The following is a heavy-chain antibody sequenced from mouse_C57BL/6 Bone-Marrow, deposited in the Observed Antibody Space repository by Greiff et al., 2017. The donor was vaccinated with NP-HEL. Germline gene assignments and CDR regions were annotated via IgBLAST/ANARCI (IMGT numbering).Heavy chain of an antibody. CDR3: ARHPGYYGSIHFDY. Sequence: DVQLVESGGDLVKPGGSLKLSCAASGFTFSSYGMSWVRQTPDKRLEWVATISSGGSYTYYPDSVKGRFTISRDNAKNTLYLQMSSLKSEDTAMYYCARHPGYYGSIHFDYWGQGTTLTVSS. J-gene: IGHJ2*01. D-gene: IGHD1-1*01. CDR2: ISSGGSYT. V-gene: IGHV5-6*01. CDR1: GFTFSSYG.